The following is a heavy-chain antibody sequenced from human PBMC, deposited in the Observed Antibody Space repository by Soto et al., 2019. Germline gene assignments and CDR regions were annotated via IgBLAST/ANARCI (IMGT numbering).Heavy chain of an antibody. CDR2: IIPIFGTA. J-gene: IGHJ6*02. V-gene: IGHV1-69*01. CDR3: ASDRPSIVVLPAAIVDSCGIDV. D-gene: IGHD2-2*02. CDR1: GGTFSSYA. Sequence: QVQLVQSGAEVKKPGSSVKVSCKASGGTFSSYAISWVRQAPGQGLEWMGGIIPIFGTANYAQKFQGRVTITSDDSTSTAYMELTSRRSEDTALYYYASDRPSIVVLPAAIVDSCGIDVWGQGTTVTGSS.